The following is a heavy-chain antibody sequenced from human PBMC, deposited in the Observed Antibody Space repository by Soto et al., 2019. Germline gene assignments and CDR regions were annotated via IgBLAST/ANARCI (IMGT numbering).Heavy chain of an antibody. CDR2: ISAYNGNT. CDR1: GYTFTSYG. D-gene: IGHD6-19*01. V-gene: IGHV1-18*04. Sequence: QVQLVQSGAEVKKPGASVKVSCKASGYTFTSYGISWVRQAPGQGLEWMGWISAYNGNTNYAQKLQGRVTMTTDTSTSTAYMELRGLRSDDTAGDYWAGRRSSCWYDDAFYFWGQGTMVTVSS. CDR3: AGRRSSCWYDDAFYF. J-gene: IGHJ3*01.